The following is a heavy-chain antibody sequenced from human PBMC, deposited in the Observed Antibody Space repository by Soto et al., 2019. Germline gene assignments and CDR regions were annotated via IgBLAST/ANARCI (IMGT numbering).Heavy chain of an antibody. CDR2: IIPIFGTA. D-gene: IGHD3-10*01. CDR3: ARRPYGSGHYYYYGMDV. J-gene: IGHJ6*02. V-gene: IGHV1-69*13. Sequence: ASVKVSCKASGGTFSSYAISWVRQAPGQGLEWMGGIIPIFGTANYAQKFQGRVTITADESTSTAYMELSSLRSEDTAMYYCARRPYGSGHYYYYGMDVWGQGTTVTVSS. CDR1: GGTFSSYA.